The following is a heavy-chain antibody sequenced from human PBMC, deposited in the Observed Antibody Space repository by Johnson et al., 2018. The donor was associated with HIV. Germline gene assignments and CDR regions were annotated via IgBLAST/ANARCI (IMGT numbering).Heavy chain of an antibody. CDR1: GLTVSNNY. CDR3: AKGGKYSSHRDDGFDV. J-gene: IGHJ3*01. Sequence: VQLVESGGGLVQPGGSLRLSCAASGLTVSNNYMTWVRQGPGKGLEWVSVINSGGGTYYAASVTGRFTISRDNSKNTVYLQMHSLRAEDTAVYYCAKGGKYSSHRDDGFDVWGQGTMVTVSS. V-gene: IGHV3-66*01. D-gene: IGHD6-6*01. CDR2: INSGGGT.